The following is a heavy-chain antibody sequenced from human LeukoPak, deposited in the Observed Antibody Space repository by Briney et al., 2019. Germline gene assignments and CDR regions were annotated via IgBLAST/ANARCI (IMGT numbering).Heavy chain of an antibody. CDR2: INSDGSST. Sequence: GGSLRLSCAASGFTFSSYWMPWVRQAPGKGLVWVSRINSDGSSTSYADSVKGRFTISRDNAKNTLYLQMNSLRAEDTAVYYCARDAGIAAAGTGGGFDYWGQGTLVTVSS. CDR1: GFTFSSYW. V-gene: IGHV3-74*01. D-gene: IGHD6-13*01. CDR3: ARDAGIAAAGTGGGFDY. J-gene: IGHJ4*02.